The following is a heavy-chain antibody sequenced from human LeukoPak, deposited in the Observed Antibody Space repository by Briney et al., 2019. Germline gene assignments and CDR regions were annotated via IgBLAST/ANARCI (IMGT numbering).Heavy chain of an antibody. Sequence: GGSLRLSCAASGFTFSSYSMNWVRQAPGKGLEWVSYISSSSSTIYDADSVEGRFTISRDNAKNSMYLQMNSLRAEDTAVYYCVRDLDIYSSGWYDAFDIWGQGTMVTVSS. CDR1: GFTFSSYS. CDR3: VRDLDIYSSGWYDAFDI. CDR2: ISSSSSTI. J-gene: IGHJ3*02. V-gene: IGHV3-48*04. D-gene: IGHD6-19*01.